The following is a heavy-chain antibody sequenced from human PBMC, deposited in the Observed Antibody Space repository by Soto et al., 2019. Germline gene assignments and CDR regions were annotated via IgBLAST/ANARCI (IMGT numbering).Heavy chain of an antibody. D-gene: IGHD1-20*01. CDR3: TRDSPLIGPVYYYYYYGMDV. CDR1: GFTFSSLG. Sequence: GGSLRLSCAASGFTFSSLGMHWVRQAPGKGLEWVSPMEGRITISRDDTKNTLYLQMNSLKTEDTAVYYCTRDSPLIGPVYYYYYYGMDVWGQGTTVTVSS. J-gene: IGHJ6*02. V-gene: IGHV3-15*06.